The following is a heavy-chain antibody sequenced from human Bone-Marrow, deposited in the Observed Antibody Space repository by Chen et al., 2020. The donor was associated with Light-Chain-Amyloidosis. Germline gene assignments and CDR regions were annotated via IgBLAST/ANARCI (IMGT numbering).Heavy chain of an antibody. Sequence: QVQLQQWGAGLLKPSETLSLTCAVYRGSFSGYHWTWIRQAPGKGLEWIGEINYGGSTNYNPSLKSRLTISVDRSKNQFSLNLNSVTAADTAVYYCVRTSGTSGSQGLPDYWGQGTLVTVSS. V-gene: IGHV4-34*01. CDR1: RGSFSGYH. CDR3: VRTSGTSGSQGLPDY. J-gene: IGHJ4*02. D-gene: IGHD1-26*01. CDR2: INYGGST.